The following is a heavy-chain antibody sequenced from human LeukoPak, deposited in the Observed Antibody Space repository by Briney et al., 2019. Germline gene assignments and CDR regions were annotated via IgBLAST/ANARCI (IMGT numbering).Heavy chain of an antibody. Sequence: SETLSLTCAVYGGSFSGYYWSWIRQPPGKGLEWIGEINHSGSTNYNPSLKSRVTISVDTSKNQFSLKLSSVTAAQTAVHYVAIGPIVLVPTRRNWFDPWGQGTLVTVSS. D-gene: IGHD2-2*01. CDR1: GGSFSGYY. V-gene: IGHV4-34*01. CDR3: AIGPIVLVPTRRNWFDP. J-gene: IGHJ5*02. CDR2: INHSGST.